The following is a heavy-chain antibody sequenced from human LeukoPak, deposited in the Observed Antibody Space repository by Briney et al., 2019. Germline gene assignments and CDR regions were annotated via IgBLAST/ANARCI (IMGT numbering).Heavy chain of an antibody. CDR3: AREKTYYYDSS. CDR2: IYHSGST. CDR1: GGSISSSSYY. Sequence: SETLSLTCTVSGGSISSSSYYWGWIRQPPGKGLEWIGSIYHSGSTYYNPSLKSRVTISVDTSKNQFSLKLSSVTAADTAVYYCAREKTYYYDSSWGQGTLVTVSS. J-gene: IGHJ5*02. V-gene: IGHV4-39*07. D-gene: IGHD3-22*01.